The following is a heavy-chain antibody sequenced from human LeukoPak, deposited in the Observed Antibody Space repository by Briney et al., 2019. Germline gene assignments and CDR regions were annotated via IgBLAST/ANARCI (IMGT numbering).Heavy chain of an antibody. V-gene: IGHV1-18*01. Sequence: ASVKVSSKHSGYTFTSYGISCGRQAPGQGLEWMGWISAYNGNTNYAQKLQGRVTMTTDTSTSTAYMELRSLRSDDTAVYYCARSDEETGVAWGQGTLVTVSS. CDR3: ARSDEETGVA. D-gene: IGHD2-15*01. CDR1: GYTFTSYG. J-gene: IGHJ4*02. CDR2: ISAYNGNT.